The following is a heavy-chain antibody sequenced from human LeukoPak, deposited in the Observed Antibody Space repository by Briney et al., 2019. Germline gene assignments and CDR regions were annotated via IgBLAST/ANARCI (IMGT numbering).Heavy chain of an antibody. D-gene: IGHD5-18*01. V-gene: IGHV3-23*01. CDR2: ISGSGGST. CDR1: GFTFSSYA. J-gene: IGHJ4*02. Sequence: GGSLRLSCAASGFTFSSYAMSWVRQAPGKGLEWVSAISGSGGSTYYADSVKGRFTISRDNSKNTLYLQMNSLRAEDTAVYYCARNPRGYSYANYPNWGQGTLVTVSS. CDR3: ARNPRGYSYANYPN.